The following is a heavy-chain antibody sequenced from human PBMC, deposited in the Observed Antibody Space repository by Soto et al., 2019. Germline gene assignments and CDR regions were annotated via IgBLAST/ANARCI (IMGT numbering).Heavy chain of an antibody. Sequence: QVQLVQSGAEVKKPGASVKVSCKASGYTFTSYGIIWVRQAPGQGLEWMGWISAYNGNTNYAQKLQGRVTMTTDTSTSTAYMELRSLRSDDTAVYYCERDPRSMLPRGAEYFQHWGQGTLVTVSS. CDR2: ISAYNGNT. D-gene: IGHD2-8*01. J-gene: IGHJ1*01. CDR1: GYTFTSYG. CDR3: ERDPRSMLPRGAEYFQH. V-gene: IGHV1-18*04.